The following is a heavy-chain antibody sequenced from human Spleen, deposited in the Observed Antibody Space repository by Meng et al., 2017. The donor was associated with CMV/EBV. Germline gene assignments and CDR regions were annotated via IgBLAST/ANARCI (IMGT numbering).Heavy chain of an antibody. CDR1: GYTFTGYY. CDR3: ATAGGLGGLFDY. CDR2: INPNSGDT. V-gene: IGHV1-2*02. D-gene: IGHD3-16*01. Sequence: SCKASGYTFTGYYMHWVRQAPGQGLEWMGWINPNSGDTNYAQKFQGRVTMTRDTSISTAYMELSSLRSDDTAVYYCATAGGLGGLFDYWGQGTLVTVSS. J-gene: IGHJ4*02.